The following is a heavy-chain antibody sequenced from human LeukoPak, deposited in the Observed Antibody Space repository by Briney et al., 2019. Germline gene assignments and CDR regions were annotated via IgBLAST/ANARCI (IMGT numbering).Heavy chain of an antibody. CDR3: ARDLRIGLGGAKLNWFDP. D-gene: IGHD3-22*01. J-gene: IGHJ5*02. CDR1: GYTFTGYY. Sequence: EASVKVSCKASGYTFTGYYMHWVRQAPGQGLEWMGWINPNSGVTNYAQKFQGRVTMTRDTTISTAYMELSRLRSDDTAVYYCARDLRIGLGGAKLNWFDPWGQGTLVTVSS. CDR2: INPNSGVT. V-gene: IGHV1-2*02.